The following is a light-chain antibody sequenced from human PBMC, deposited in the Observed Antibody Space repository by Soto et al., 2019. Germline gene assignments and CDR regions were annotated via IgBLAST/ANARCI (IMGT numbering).Light chain of an antibody. Sequence: DIQMTQSPSTLSASVGDRVTITCRASQSISSWLAWYQQKPGKAPKLLIYKASSLESGVPSRFSGSGSGTEFTLTSSSLQPDDLATYYCQQDNSFPTVGQGTKVEIK. J-gene: IGKJ1*01. CDR1: QSISSW. CDR3: QQDNSFPT. CDR2: KAS. V-gene: IGKV1-5*03.